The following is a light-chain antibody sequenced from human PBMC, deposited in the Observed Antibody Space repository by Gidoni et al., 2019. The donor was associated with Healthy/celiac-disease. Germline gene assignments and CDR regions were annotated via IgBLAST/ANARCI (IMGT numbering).Light chain of an antibody. CDR1: ALPKQY. J-gene: IGLJ2*01. CDR2: KDS. CDR3: QSADSSGPV. V-gene: IGLV3-25*02. Sequence: SYELTQPPSVSVSPGQTARITCSGDALPKQYAYWYRQKPGQAPVLVIYKDSERPSGIPERFSGSSSGTTVTLTISGVQAEDEADYYCQSADSSGPVFGGGTKLTVL.